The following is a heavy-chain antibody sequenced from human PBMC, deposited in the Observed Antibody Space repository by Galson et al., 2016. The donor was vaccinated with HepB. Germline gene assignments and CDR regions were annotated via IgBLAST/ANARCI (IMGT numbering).Heavy chain of an antibody. CDR2: IKEDGSER. V-gene: IGHV3-7*03. J-gene: IGHJ5*02. CDR3: SRPKHTRSYLPPLDA. CDR1: GFTFTAFW. Sequence: SLRLSCAASGFTFTAFWMTWVRQAPGKGLEWVATIKEDGSERYYVDSVKGRFTISRDAAKSSVILQMKTLRVEDTAVDYCSRPKHTRSYLPPLDAWGQGTLLIVSS. D-gene: IGHD2-2*01.